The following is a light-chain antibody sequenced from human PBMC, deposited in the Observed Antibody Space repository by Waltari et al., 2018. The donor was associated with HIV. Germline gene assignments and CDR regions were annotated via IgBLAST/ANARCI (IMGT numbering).Light chain of an antibody. CDR2: QNS. CDR1: KWGITY. J-gene: IGLJ2*01. CDR3: QAWDSSSAVV. Sequence: SYELTQPPSVSVSPGQTASITCPGDKWGITYASWYQQKPGQSPVLVIYQNSKRPSGIPERFSGSNSGDTATLTISGTQAVDEADYYCQAWDSSSAVVFGGGTKLTVL. V-gene: IGLV3-1*01.